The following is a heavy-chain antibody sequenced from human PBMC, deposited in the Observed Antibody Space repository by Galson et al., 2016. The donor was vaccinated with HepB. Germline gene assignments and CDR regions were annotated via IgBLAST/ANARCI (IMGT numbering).Heavy chain of an antibody. Sequence: SLRLFCAASGFTFSNHWMHWVRQAPGKGLVWVSRISGDGSSTSYADSVKGRFTISRDNAKNTMYLQMKSLSAEDTAVYYCARGPYSSNFYVGDYWGQGTLVTVSS. CDR2: ISGDGSST. CDR1: GFTFSNHW. CDR3: ARGPYSSNFYVGDY. D-gene: IGHD6-13*01. V-gene: IGHV3-74*01. J-gene: IGHJ4*02.